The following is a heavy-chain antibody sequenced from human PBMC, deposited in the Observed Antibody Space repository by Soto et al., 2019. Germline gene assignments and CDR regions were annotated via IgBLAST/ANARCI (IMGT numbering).Heavy chain of an antibody. V-gene: IGHV3-23*01. J-gene: IGHJ5*02. CDR1: GFTFTNYA. D-gene: IGHD1-26*01. CDR2: ISASGGLK. Sequence: EVQLSESGGDLRQPGGSLRLSCAASGFTFTNYAMTWVRQTPGKGLEWVSGISASGGLKYYADSVRGRFTVSRDNSKNILYLQIDNLRHEDTALYYCAREVGAPSGWLDPWGQRTQVTVSS. CDR3: AREVGAPSGWLDP.